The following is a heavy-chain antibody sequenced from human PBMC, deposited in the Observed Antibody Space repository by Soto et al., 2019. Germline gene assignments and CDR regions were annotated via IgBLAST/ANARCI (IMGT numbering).Heavy chain of an antibody. CDR2: INHSGST. V-gene: IGHV4-34*01. CDR1: GGSFSGYY. CDR3: ARVHIGVMSSSSEHKWCDH. Sequence: PSETLSLNCAVYGGSFSGYYWSWIRQPPGKGLEWIGEINHSGSTNYNPSLKSRVTISVDTSKNQFSLKLSSVTAADTAVYYCARVHIGVMSSSSEHKWCDHWGEGSRVTVS. J-gene: IGHJ5*02. D-gene: IGHD2-21*01.